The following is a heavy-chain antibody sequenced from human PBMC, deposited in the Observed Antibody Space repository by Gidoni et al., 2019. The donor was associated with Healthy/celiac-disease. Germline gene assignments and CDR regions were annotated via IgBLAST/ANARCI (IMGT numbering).Heavy chain of an antibody. J-gene: IGHJ2*01. Sequence: QVQLQESGPGLVKPSETLSLTCTVSGGSISSYYWSWIRQPPGKALEWIGYIYYSGSTNYNPSLKSRVTISVDTSKNQFSLKLSSVTAADTAVYYCARARGDSSGWLVGWYFDLWGRGTLVTVSS. D-gene: IGHD6-19*01. CDR3: ARARGDSSGWLVGWYFDL. CDR2: IYYSGST. CDR1: GGSISSYY. V-gene: IGHV4-59*01.